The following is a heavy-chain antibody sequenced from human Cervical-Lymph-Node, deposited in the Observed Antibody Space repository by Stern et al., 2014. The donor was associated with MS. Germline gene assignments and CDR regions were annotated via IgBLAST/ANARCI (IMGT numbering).Heavy chain of an antibody. V-gene: IGHV3-30-3*01. J-gene: IGHJ4*02. CDR3: ARVVAVAGTSFDY. CDR2: ISDNASKT. CDR1: GFTFSNYA. D-gene: IGHD6-19*01. Sequence: EQLVESGGGVVQPGRSLRLSCAASGFTFSNYAMHWVRQAPGKGLEWVTLISDNASKTFYADSVKGRFTISRDNSRNTLFLQMNSLRAEDTAVYYCARVVAVAGTSFDYWGQGTLVTVSS.